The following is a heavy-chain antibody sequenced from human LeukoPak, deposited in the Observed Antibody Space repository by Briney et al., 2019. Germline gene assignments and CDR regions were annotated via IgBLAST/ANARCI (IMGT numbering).Heavy chain of an antibody. J-gene: IGHJ5*02. D-gene: IGHD3-3*01. V-gene: IGHV4-39*07. CDR3: ARGPSITIFGVVMYTWFDP. CDR1: GGSISSSSCY. CDR2: IDYSGGT. Sequence: SETLSLTCTVSGGSISSSSCYWGWLRQPPGMGREWIGSIDYSGGTYFGPSLRSRVTLSVDTSKNQLSLNLISVTAADTAVYYCARGPSITIFGVVMYTWFDPWGQGTPVSVSS.